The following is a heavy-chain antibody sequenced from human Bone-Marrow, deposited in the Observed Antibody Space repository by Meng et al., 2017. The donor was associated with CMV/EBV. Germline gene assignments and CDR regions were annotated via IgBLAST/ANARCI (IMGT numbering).Heavy chain of an antibody. Sequence: ASVKVSCKTSGYTFTGYYMQWVRQAPGQGLEWMGWINPNSGGTNYAQQFQGRVTMTRDTSISTAYMELSRLRYDDTAVYYCARFIVVVPAAKYYFDYWGQGTLVTVSS. CDR3: ARFIVVVPAAKYYFDY. J-gene: IGHJ4*02. CDR1: GYTFTGYY. D-gene: IGHD2-2*01. CDR2: INPNSGGT. V-gene: IGHV1-2*02.